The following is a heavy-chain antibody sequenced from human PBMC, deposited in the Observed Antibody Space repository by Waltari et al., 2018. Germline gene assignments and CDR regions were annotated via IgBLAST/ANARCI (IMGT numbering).Heavy chain of an antibody. J-gene: IGHJ6*02. CDR1: GGSISSGGYY. CDR3: AGYCSSTSCYYGMDV. D-gene: IGHD2-2*01. CDR2: IYYSGST. Sequence: QVQLQESGPGLVKPSQTLSLTCTVSGGSISSGGYYWSWIRQHPGKGLEWIGYIYYSGSTYYNPSLKSLVTISVDTSKNQFSLKLSSVTAADTAVYYCAGYCSSTSCYYGMDVWGQGTTVTVSS. V-gene: IGHV4-31*01.